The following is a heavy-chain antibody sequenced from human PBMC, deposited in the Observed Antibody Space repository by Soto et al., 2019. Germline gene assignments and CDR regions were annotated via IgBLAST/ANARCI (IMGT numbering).Heavy chain of an antibody. D-gene: IGHD3-22*01. V-gene: IGHV4-59*08. CDR1: GGSISSYY. CDR3: ARFGSGYIDY. CDR2: ISDSGST. J-gene: IGHJ4*02. Sequence: QEQLQESGPGLVKPSETLSLTCTVSGGSISSYYWSWIRQPPGKGLEWIGYISDSGSTNYNPSLKSRVTISVDTSKNQFSLKLSSVTAADTAVYYCARFGSGYIDYWGQGTLVTVSS.